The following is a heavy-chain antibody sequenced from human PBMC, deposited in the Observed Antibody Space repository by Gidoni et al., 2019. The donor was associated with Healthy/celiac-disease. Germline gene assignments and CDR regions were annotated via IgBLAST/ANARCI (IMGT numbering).Heavy chain of an antibody. CDR1: GFPFISYA. V-gene: IGHV3-30-3*01. Sequence: QVQLVESGGGVVQPGRSLRLSCAASGFPFISYAVPLGRQAPGKGLEWVAVISYDGSNKYYADSVKGRFTISRDNSKNTLYLQMNSLRAEDTAVYYCARDMIAGYCSSTSCRTSSFDYWGQGTLVTVSS. J-gene: IGHJ4*02. CDR3: ARDMIAGYCSSTSCRTSSFDY. CDR2: ISYDGSNK. D-gene: IGHD2-2*01.